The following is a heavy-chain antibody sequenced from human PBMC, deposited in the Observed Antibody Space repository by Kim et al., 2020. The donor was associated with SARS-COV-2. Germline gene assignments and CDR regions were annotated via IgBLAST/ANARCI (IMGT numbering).Heavy chain of an antibody. D-gene: IGHD3-16*01. CDR3: VRDRGGGAFDI. V-gene: IGHV3-48*02. J-gene: IGHJ3*02. CDR1: GFTFSAYD. Sequence: GGSLRLSCATSGFTFSAYDMNWVRQAPGKGLEWLSFITKTTSAIYYADSVKGRFTTSRDNGKNSLYLQMSSLTDEDTAVYFCVRDRGGGAFDILGQGT. CDR2: ITKTTSAI.